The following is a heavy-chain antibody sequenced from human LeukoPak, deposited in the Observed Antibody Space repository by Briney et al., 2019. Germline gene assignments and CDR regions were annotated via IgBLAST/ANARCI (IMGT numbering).Heavy chain of an antibody. CDR3: AKGSKYYYDSSGLALWY. Sequence: GGSLRLSCAASGFTFSSYGMHWVRQAPGKGLEWVAFIRYDGSNKYYADSVKGRFTISRDNSKNTLYLQMNSLRAEDTAVYYCAKGSKYYYDSSGLALWYWGQGTLVTVSS. CDR1: GFTFSSYG. D-gene: IGHD3-22*01. V-gene: IGHV3-30*02. CDR2: IRYDGSNK. J-gene: IGHJ4*02.